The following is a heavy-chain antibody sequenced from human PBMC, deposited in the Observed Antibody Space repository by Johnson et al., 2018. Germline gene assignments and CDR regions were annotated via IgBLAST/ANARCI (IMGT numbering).Heavy chain of an antibody. Sequence: VQLVESGGGLVQPGGSXRLSCAASGFTFNIYWMTWVRQAPGKGLERVAEIFPDGTERYFVDSVKGRFAISRDNSKNSLYLQLNGLRVEDTAVYYCAREDWFSVDFWGQGTLVTVSS. V-gene: IGHV3-7*01. CDR1: GFTFNIYW. D-gene: IGHD3-9*01. J-gene: IGHJ4*02. CDR3: AREDWFSVDF. CDR2: IFPDGTER.